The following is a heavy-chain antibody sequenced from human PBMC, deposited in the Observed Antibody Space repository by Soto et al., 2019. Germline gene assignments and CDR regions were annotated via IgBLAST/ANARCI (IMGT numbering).Heavy chain of an antibody. V-gene: IGHV5-51*01. CDR3: ARWTGDTAMGPNRYYFDY. Sequence: PGESLKISCKGSGYSFTSYWIGWVRQMPGKGLEWMGIIYPGDSDTNYSPSFQGHVTISADKSISTAYLQWSSLKASDTAMYYCARWTGDTAMGPNRYYFDYWGQGTLVTVSS. J-gene: IGHJ4*02. D-gene: IGHD5-18*01. CDR1: GYSFTSYW. CDR2: IYPGDSDT.